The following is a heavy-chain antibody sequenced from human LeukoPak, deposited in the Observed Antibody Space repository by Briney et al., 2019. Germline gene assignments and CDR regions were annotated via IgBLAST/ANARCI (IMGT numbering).Heavy chain of an antibody. CDR2: ISCIGGST. V-gene: IGHV3-23*01. Sequence: GGSLRLSCAASGFTFSSYAMSWVRHAPGKGLEWVSAISCIGGSTYYADSVKGRFTISRDNSKHTLSLQVNSLRAEDTAVYSCTKVRLYDIIGCEFDYWGQGTLVTVSS. CDR1: GFTFSSYA. CDR3: TKVRLYDIIGCEFDY. D-gene: IGHD3-22*01. J-gene: IGHJ4*02.